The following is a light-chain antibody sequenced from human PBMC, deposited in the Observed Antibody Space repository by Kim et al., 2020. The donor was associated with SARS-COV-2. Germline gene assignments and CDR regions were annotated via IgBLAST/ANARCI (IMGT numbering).Light chain of an antibody. J-gene: IGLJ2*01. Sequence: SYELTQPLSVSVALGQTARITCGGNNIGSKNVHWYQQKPGQAPVLVIYRDSNRPSGIPERFSGSNSGNTATLTISRAQAGDKADYYCQVWDSSNVVFGGG. CDR3: QVWDSSNVV. CDR1: NIGSKN. V-gene: IGLV3-9*01. CDR2: RDS.